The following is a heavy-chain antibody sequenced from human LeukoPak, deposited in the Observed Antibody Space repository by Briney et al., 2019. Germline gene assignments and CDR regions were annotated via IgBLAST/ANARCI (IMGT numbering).Heavy chain of an antibody. Sequence: SGGSLRLSCAASGFTFSSYAMSWVRQAPGKGLEWVSVIYSGGSTYYADSVKGRFTISRDNSKNTLYLQMNSLRAEDTAVYYCASHYDILTGYPIRAFAIWGQGTMVTVSS. CDR2: IYSGGST. V-gene: IGHV3-66*04. CDR1: GFTFSSYA. D-gene: IGHD3-9*01. CDR3: ASHYDILTGYPIRAFAI. J-gene: IGHJ3*02.